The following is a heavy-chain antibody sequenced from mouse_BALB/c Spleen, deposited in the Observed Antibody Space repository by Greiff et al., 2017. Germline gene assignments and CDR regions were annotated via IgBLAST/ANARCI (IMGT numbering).Heavy chain of an antibody. J-gene: IGHJ4*01. Sequence: EVQLQQSGPELVKPGASVKIPCKASGYTFTDYNMDWVKQSHGKSLEWIGDINPNNGGTIYNQKFKGKATMTVDKSSSTAYMELARLTSEDSAIYYCARKDYDYGYAMDYWGQGTSVTVSS. CDR2: INPNNGGT. V-gene: IGHV1-18*01. CDR1: GYTFTDYN. CDR3: ARKDYDYGYAMDY. D-gene: IGHD2-4*01.